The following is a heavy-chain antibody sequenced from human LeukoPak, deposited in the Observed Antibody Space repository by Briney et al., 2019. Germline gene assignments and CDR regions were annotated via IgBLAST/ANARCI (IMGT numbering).Heavy chain of an antibody. V-gene: IGHV4-39*01. CDR3: ASPKTYYYDSSGYYSFDY. Sequence: SETLSLTCTVSGGSISSGSYYWGWIRQPPGKGLEWIGSIYYSGSTYYNPSLKSRVTISVDTSKNQFSLKLSSVTAADTAVYYCASPKTYYYDSSGYYSFDYWGQGTLVTVSS. CDR1: GGSISSGSYY. J-gene: IGHJ4*02. CDR2: IYYSGST. D-gene: IGHD3-22*01.